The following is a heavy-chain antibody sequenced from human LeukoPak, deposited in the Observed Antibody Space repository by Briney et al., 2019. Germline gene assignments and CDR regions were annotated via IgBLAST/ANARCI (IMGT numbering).Heavy chain of an antibody. CDR2: IYTSGST. CDR1: GGSISIYY. V-gene: IGHV4-4*07. Sequence: SETLSLTCTVSGGSISIYYWSWIRQPAGKGLEWIGRIYTSGSTNYNPSLKSRVTMSVDTSKNQFSLKLSSVTAADTAVYYCAREVEVRGLWPNYFDYWGQGTLVTVSS. CDR3: AREVEVRGLWPNYFDY. D-gene: IGHD3-10*01. J-gene: IGHJ4*02.